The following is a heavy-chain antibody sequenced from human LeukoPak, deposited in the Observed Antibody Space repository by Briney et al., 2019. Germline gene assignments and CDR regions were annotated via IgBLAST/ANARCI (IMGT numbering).Heavy chain of an antibody. CDR3: AREKGGFDI. D-gene: IGHD2-15*01. V-gene: IGHV3-64*01. Sequence: GGSLRLSCAASGFTFSAYTMQWVRQAPGKGLEYVSAISNNGGSTYYANSVKGRFTISRDNSKNTLYLQMGSLRAEDMAVYYCAREKGGFDIWGQGTMVTVSS. CDR2: ISNNGGST. J-gene: IGHJ3*02. CDR1: GFTFSAYT.